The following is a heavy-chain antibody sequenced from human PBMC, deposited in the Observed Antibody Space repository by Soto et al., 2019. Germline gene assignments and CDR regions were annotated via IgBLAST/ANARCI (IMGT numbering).Heavy chain of an antibody. D-gene: IGHD1-7*01. J-gene: IGHJ5*02. CDR1: GGSISRYS. Sequence: PSETLSLTCTVSGGSISRYSWNWIRQSPGKGLEWIGYIYYSGSTKYNPSLQSRVTISVDTSKNQFSLMLDSVTAADTALYYCARRMETSSTTNVDNWLDPWGQGTLVTVSS. CDR2: IYYSGST. CDR3: ARRMETSSTTNVDNWLDP. V-gene: IGHV4-59*01.